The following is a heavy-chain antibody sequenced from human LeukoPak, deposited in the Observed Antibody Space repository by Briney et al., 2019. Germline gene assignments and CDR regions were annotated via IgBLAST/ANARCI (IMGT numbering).Heavy chain of an antibody. Sequence: SETLSLTCAVSGGSISSGGYSWSWIRQPPGKGLEWIGYIYHSGSTYYNPSLKSRVTISVDRSKNQFSLKLSSVTAADTAVYYCARDKMFFSNYYYGMDVWGQGTTVTVSS. V-gene: IGHV4-30-2*01. J-gene: IGHJ6*02. CDR1: GGSISSGGYS. CDR3: ARDKMFFSNYYYGMDV. D-gene: IGHD3-10*01. CDR2: IYHSGST.